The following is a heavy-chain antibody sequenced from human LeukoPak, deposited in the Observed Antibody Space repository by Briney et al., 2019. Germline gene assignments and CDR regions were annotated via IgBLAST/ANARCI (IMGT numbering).Heavy chain of an antibody. CDR2: INHSGST. D-gene: IGHD5-18*01. Sequence: SETLSLTCAVYGGSFSGYYWSWIRQPPGKGLEWIGEINHSGSTNYKPSLKSRVTISVDTSKNQFSLKLSSVTAADTAVYHCARGGVRGYSYGLHTTLGVWGQGTLVTVSS. CDR3: ARGGVRGYSYGLHTTLGV. V-gene: IGHV4-34*01. J-gene: IGHJ4*02. CDR1: GGSFSGYY.